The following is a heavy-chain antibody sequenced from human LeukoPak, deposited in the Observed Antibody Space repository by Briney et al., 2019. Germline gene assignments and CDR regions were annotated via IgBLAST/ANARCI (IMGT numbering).Heavy chain of an antibody. CDR1: GYSFTSYW. Sequence: GASLQISCKGSGYSFTSYWIGWVRQMPGKGLEWMGIIYPGDSDTRYGPSFQGQVTISADKSISTAYLQWSSLKASDTAMYYCARLLGVVTATPFDYWGQGTLVTVSS. J-gene: IGHJ4*02. CDR2: IYPGDSDT. CDR3: ARLLGVVTATPFDY. V-gene: IGHV5-51*01. D-gene: IGHD2-21*02.